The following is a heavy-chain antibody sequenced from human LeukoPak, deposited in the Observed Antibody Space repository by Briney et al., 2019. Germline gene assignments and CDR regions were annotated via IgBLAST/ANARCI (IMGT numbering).Heavy chain of an antibody. CDR3: ARGGYDFWSGSLYYYYYMDV. D-gene: IGHD3-3*01. J-gene: IGHJ6*03. Sequence: SVKVYCKASGGTFSSYTISWVRQAPGQGLEWMGRIIPILGIANYAQKFQGRVTITADESTSTAYMELSSLRSEDTAVYYCARGGYDFWSGSLYYYYYMDVWGKGTTVTVSS. CDR2: IIPILGIA. CDR1: GGTFSSYT. V-gene: IGHV1-69*02.